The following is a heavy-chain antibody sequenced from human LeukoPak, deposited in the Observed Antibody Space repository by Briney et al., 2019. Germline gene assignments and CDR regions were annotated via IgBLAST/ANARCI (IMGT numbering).Heavy chain of an antibody. CDR2: IDSGGST. CDR1: GFTFSNYA. J-gene: IGHJ4*02. CDR3: AKLHDFWSGYDDY. V-gene: IGHV3-23*01. D-gene: IGHD3-3*01. Sequence: GGSLRLSCAASGFTFSNYAMSWVRQAPEKGLEWVSSIDSGGSTYYADSVKGQFTISRDNSKNTLYLQMNSLRAEDTAVYYCAKLHDFWSGYDDYWGQGTLVTVSS.